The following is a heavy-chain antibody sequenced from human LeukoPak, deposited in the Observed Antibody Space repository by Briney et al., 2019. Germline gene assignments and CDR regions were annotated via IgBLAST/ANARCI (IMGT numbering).Heavy chain of an antibody. CDR1: GGSFSGYY. D-gene: IGHD1-26*01. Sequence: PSETLSLTCAVYGGSFSGYYWSWIRQPPGKGLEWIGEINHSGSTNYNPSLKSRVTISVDTSKNQFSLKLSSVTAADTAVYYCASLTPAPGVREPFDYWGQGTLVTVSS. V-gene: IGHV4-34*01. CDR3: ASLTPAPGVREPFDY. CDR2: INHSGST. J-gene: IGHJ4*02.